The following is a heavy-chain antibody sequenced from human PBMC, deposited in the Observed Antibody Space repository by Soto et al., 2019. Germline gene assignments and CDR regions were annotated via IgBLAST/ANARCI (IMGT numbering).Heavy chain of an antibody. CDR1: GFTFDDYA. J-gene: IGHJ5*02. CDR3: ARGHSYSSGFAWFDP. Sequence: PGGSLRLSCAASGFTFDDYAMHWVRQAPGKGLEWVSGISWNSGSIGYADSVKGRFTISRDNAKNSLYLQMNSLRAEDTALYYCARGHSYSSGFAWFDPWGQGTLVTVSS. V-gene: IGHV3-9*01. CDR2: ISWNSGSI. D-gene: IGHD6-19*01.